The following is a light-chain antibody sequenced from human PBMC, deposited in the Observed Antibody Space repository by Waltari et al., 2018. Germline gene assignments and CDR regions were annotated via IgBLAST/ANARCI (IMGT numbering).Light chain of an antibody. CDR3: ASYTGRNSFEVL. CDR1: QGINTY. V-gene: IGKV1-27*01. J-gene: IGKJ4*01. CDR2: DSS. Sequence: DIQMTQSPSSLSTSVGDIVTITCQASQGINTYLTWYQQKPGKPPKRLIYDSSTLERGFPDRFSGSMSGNTASLTVSGLQTEDEADYYCASYTGRNSFEVLFGGGT.